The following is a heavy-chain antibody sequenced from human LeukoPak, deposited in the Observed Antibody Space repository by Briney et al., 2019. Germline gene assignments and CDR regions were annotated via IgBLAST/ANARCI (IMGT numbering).Heavy chain of an antibody. CDR1: GFTFSSYS. CDR3: ARDRERYYYDN. Sequence: GGSLRLSCAASGFTFSSYSMNWVRQAPGKGLEWVSSISSSSSYIYYADSVKGRFTISRDNAKNSLYLQMNSLRAEDTAVYYCARDRERYYYDNWGQGTLVTVSS. D-gene: IGHD1-26*01. CDR2: ISSSSSYI. J-gene: IGHJ4*02. V-gene: IGHV3-21*01.